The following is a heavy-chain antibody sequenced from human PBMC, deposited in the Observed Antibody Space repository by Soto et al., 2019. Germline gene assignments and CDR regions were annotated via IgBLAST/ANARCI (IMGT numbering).Heavy chain of an antibody. Sequence: GASVKVSCKASGYTFTSYYMHWVRQAPGQGLEWMGIINPSGGSTSYAQKFQGRVTMTRDSSTSTVYMELSSLRSEDTAVYYCAREGSITGTTTHTSGLDPWGQGTLVTVSS. V-gene: IGHV1-46*01. CDR1: GYTFTSYY. CDR2: INPSGGST. CDR3: AREGSITGTTTHTSGLDP. J-gene: IGHJ5*02. D-gene: IGHD1-7*01.